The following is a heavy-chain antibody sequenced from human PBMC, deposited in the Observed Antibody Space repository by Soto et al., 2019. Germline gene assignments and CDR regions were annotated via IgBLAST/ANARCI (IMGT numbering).Heavy chain of an antibody. CDR1: SGSISSSNW. Sequence: SETLSLTCAVSSGSISSSNWWSRVRQPPGKGLEWIGEIYHSGSTNYNPSLKSRVTISVDKSKNQFSLKLSSVTAADTAVYYWARAAYCGGNCLNFDYWGQGTLATVSS. D-gene: IGHD2-21*01. J-gene: IGHJ4*02. V-gene: IGHV4-4*02. CDR2: IYHSGST. CDR3: ARAAYCGGNCLNFDY.